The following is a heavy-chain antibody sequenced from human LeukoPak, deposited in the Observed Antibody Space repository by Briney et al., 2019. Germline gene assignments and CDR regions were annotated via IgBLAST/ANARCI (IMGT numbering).Heavy chain of an antibody. J-gene: IGHJ3*02. Sequence: GGSLRLSCVVSGFAVRSNYMIWVRQAPGKGLEWVSLIYTDASTYFADSVKGRFTISRDNSKNTLYLQMNSLRAEDTAVYYCASGGLPSYYDFWSGYDASDAFDIWGQGTMVTVSS. D-gene: IGHD3-3*01. V-gene: IGHV3-53*05. CDR1: GFAVRSNY. CDR2: IYTDAST. CDR3: ASGGLPSYYDFWSGYDASDAFDI.